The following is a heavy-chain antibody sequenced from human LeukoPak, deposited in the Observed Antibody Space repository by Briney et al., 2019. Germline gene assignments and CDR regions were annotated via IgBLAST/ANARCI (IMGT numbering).Heavy chain of an antibody. CDR2: IYTSGST. V-gene: IGHV4-4*07. CDR1: GGSISSYY. D-gene: IGHD2-15*01. CDR3: ARDDIVVVVAATVGYFQH. J-gene: IGHJ1*01. Sequence: KPSETLSLTCTVSGGSISSYYWSWIRQPAGKGLEWIGRIYTSGSTNYNPSLKSRVTMSVDTSKNQFSLKLSSVTAADTAVYYCARDDIVVVVAATVGYFQHWGQGTLVTVSS.